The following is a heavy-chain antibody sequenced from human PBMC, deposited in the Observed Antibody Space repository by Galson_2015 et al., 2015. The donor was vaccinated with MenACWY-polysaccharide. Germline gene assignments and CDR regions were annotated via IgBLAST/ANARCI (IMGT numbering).Heavy chain of an antibody. CDR1: GFSFSAYG. CDR3: AKVGPRSSWTLGLDY. V-gene: IGHV3-23*01. CDR2: SGTGGGL. Sequence: SLRLSCAASGFSFSAYGMSWVRQAPGRGLEWVSGSGTGGGLYFADPVKGRPTVSRDNSQNTLYLQMNNLRAEDTAVYYCAKVGPRSSWTLGLDYWGQGTLVIVSS. D-gene: IGHD6-13*01. J-gene: IGHJ4*02.